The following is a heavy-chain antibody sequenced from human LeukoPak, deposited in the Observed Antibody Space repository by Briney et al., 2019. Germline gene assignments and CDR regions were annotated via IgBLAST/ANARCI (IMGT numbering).Heavy chain of an antibody. CDR1: GFTFTNYW. CDR3: ARALRRYSYDYPSPDY. CDR2: IKQDRSEK. V-gene: IGHV3-7*03. J-gene: IGHJ4*02. D-gene: IGHD5-18*01. Sequence: GGSLRLSCAASGFTFTNYWMSWVRQAPGKGLELVANIKQDRSEKYYVDSVKGRFTISRDNAKNSLYLRMNSLRAEDTALYYCARALRRYSYDYPSPDYWGQGTLVTVSS.